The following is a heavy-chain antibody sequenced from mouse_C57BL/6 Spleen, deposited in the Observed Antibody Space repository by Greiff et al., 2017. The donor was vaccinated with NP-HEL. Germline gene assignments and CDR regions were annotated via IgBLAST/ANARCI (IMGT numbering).Heavy chain of an antibody. CDR1: GFTFSSYA. D-gene: IGHD2-4*01. J-gene: IGHJ4*01. CDR3: ARDPSIYYDYDGDAMDY. Sequence: EVHLVESGGGLVKPGGSLKLSCAASGFTFSSYAMSWVRQTPEKRLEWVATISDGGSYTYYPDNVKGRFTISRDNAKNNLYLQMSHLKSEDTAMYYCARDPSIYYDYDGDAMDYWGQGTSVTVSS. CDR2: ISDGGSYT. V-gene: IGHV5-4*01.